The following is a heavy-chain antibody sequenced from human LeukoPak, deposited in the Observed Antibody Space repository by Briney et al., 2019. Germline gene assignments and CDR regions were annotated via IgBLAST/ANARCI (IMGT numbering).Heavy chain of an antibody. J-gene: IGHJ4*02. CDR2: ISSSSSYI. CDR1: GFTFSSHS. V-gene: IGHV3-21*01. D-gene: IGHD2-2*01. Sequence: GGSLRLSCAASGFTFSSHSMNWVRQAPGKGLEWVSSISSSSSYIYYADSVKGRFTISRDNAKNSLYLQMNSLRAEDTAAYYCARRYCSSTNCYAFDYWGQGTLVTVSS. CDR3: ARRYCSSTNCYAFDY.